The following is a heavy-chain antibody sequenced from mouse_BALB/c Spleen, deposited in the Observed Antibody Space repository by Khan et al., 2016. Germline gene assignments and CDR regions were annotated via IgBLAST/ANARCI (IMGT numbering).Heavy chain of an antibody. J-gene: IGHJ3*01. Sequence: EVQLQESGPDLVKPSQSLSLTCTVTGYSITSGYSWHWIRQFPGNKLEWMGYIPYSGSTNYHPSLKSRISITRDISKNQFFPQLISVTTEDTATYYCARDYYGWFAYWGQGTLVTVSA. D-gene: IGHD1-1*01. V-gene: IGHV3-1*02. CDR1: GYSITSGYS. CDR2: IPYSGST. CDR3: ARDYYGWFAY.